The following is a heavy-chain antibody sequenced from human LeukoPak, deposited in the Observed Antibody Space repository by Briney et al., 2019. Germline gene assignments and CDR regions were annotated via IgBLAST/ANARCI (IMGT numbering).Heavy chain of an antibody. D-gene: IGHD6-13*01. CDR2: INHSGST. V-gene: IGHV4-34*01. Sequence: PSETLSLTCADYGESFSGYYWSWIRQPPGKGLEWIGEINHSGSTNYNPSLKSRVTISVDTSKNQFSLKLSSVTAADTAVYYCARGRAYSSSWYEAWFDPWGQGTLVTVSS. CDR1: GESFSGYY. J-gene: IGHJ5*02. CDR3: ARGRAYSSSWYEAWFDP.